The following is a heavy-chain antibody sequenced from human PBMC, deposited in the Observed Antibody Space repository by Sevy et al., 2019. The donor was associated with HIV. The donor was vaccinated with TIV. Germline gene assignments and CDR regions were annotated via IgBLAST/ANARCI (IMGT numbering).Heavy chain of an antibody. CDR3: ARDPPGIAATGGG. CDR2: IYSGGTT. CDR1: GFTVSNNY. V-gene: IGHV3-53*01. J-gene: IGHJ4*02. Sequence: GGSLRLSCAASGFTVSNNYMNWVRQAPGKGLEWVSIIYSGGTTHDADSVKGRLTISRDHSKNTLYLQMNSLRAEDTAIYYCARDPPGIAATGGGWGQGTLVTVSS. D-gene: IGHD6-13*01.